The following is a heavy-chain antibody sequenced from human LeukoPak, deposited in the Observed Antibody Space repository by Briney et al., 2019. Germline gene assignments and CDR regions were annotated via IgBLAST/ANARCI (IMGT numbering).Heavy chain of an antibody. J-gene: IGHJ5*02. V-gene: IGHV1-3*01. Sequence: AASVKVSCKASGYTFTSYAMHWVRQAPGQRLEWMGWINAGNGNTKYSQKFQGRVTITRDTSASTAYVELSSLRSEDTAVYYCARVRGYSSGWAKPDWFDPWGQGTLVTVSS. CDR3: ARVRGYSSGWAKPDWFDP. D-gene: IGHD6-19*01. CDR2: INAGNGNT. CDR1: GYTFTSYA.